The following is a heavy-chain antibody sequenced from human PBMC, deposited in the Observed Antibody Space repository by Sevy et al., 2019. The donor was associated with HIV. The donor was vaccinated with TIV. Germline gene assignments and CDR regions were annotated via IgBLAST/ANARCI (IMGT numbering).Heavy chain of an antibody. J-gene: IGHJ4*02. V-gene: IGHV3-30*03. CDR2: VSSDGTNT. CDR1: GFDFREYA. Sequence: GGSLRLSCGASGFDFREYAMHWVRQAPGKGLEWVAAVSSDGTNTYYVDSVKGRFTISRDSSKNTLYLQMNSLRGEDTAVYYCARDGLSSGWLFDSWGQGTLVTVSS. D-gene: IGHD6-19*01. CDR3: ARDGLSSGWLFDS.